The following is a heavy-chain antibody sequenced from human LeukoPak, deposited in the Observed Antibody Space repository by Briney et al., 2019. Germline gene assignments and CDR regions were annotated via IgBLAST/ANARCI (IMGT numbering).Heavy chain of an antibody. CDR3: ARAEGEYCSSTSCYRRPPFLTHQKHYYFDY. Sequence: ASVKVSCKASGYTFTSYDINWVRQAPGQGVEWMGWMNLNSGNTDYAQKFQGRVTMTRNTSISTAYMELSSLRSEDTAVYYCARAEGEYCSSTSCYRRPPFLTHQKHYYFDYWGQGTLVTVSS. V-gene: IGHV1-8*01. CDR2: MNLNSGNT. J-gene: IGHJ4*02. D-gene: IGHD2-2*01. CDR1: GYTFTSYD.